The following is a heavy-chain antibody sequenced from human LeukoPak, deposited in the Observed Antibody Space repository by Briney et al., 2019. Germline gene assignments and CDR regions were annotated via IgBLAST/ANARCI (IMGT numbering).Heavy chain of an antibody. D-gene: IGHD3-10*01. CDR1: GGSFSGYY. J-gene: IGHJ4*02. V-gene: IGHV4-34*01. Sequence: PSETLSLTCAVYGGSFSGYYWSWIRQPPGKGLEWIGEINHSGSTNYNPSLKSRVTISVDTSKNQFSLKLSSVTAADTAVYYCARRSDLRYGSGSRTFDYWGQGTLVTVSS. CDR3: ARRSDLRYGSGSRTFDY. CDR2: INHSGST.